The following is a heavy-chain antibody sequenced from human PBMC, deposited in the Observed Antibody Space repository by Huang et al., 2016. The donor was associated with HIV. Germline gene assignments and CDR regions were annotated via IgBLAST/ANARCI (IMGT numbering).Heavy chain of an antibody. Sequence: QVQLQESGQGLVKPSDTLSLTCIVSGDSVDSSYSYWGWVRQPPGKGLEWMGSIDSNGNTYDNKYLKSRITISVDTSKNHFSLNLKTVTAADTAVYYCSRGPSTPATELWGQGTMVTVSS. CDR2: IDSNGNT. V-gene: IGHV4-39*02. J-gene: IGHJ3*01. CDR1: GDSVDSSYSY. D-gene: IGHD1-1*01. CDR3: SRGPSTPATEL.